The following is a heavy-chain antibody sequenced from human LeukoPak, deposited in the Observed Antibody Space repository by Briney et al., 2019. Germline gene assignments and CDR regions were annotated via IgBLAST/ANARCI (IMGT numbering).Heavy chain of an antibody. CDR3: ARGYCSSTSCRSFGY. V-gene: IGHV4-34*01. CDR1: GGSFSGYY. D-gene: IGHD2-2*01. J-gene: IGHJ4*02. Sequence: SETLSLTCAVYGGSFSGYYWSWIRQPPGKGLEWIGEINHSGSTNYNPSLKSRVTISVDTSKNQFSLKLSSVTAADTAVYYCARGYCSSTSCRSFGYWGQGTLVTVSS. CDR2: INHSGST.